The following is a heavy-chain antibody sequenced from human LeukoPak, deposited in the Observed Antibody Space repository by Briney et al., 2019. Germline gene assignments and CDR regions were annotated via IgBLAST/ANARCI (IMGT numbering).Heavy chain of an antibody. CDR1: GFTFSSHG. CDR3: AKESRLRYFDWLLANWFDP. Sequence: GGSLRLSCAASGFTFSSHGMNWVRQAPGKGLEWVSGSSSIGGRTYYADSVKGRFTISRDNSKNTLYLQMNSLRAEDTAVYYCAKESRLRYFDWLLANWFDPWGQGTLVTVSS. V-gene: IGHV3-23*01. CDR2: SSSIGGRT. D-gene: IGHD3-9*01. J-gene: IGHJ5*02.